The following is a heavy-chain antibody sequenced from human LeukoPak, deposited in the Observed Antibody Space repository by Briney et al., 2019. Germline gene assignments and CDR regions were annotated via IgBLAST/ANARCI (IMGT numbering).Heavy chain of an antibody. CDR1: GFTFSSYS. D-gene: IGHD6-13*01. CDR2: ISSSSSTI. CDR3: ARDDGSSWYNFDY. J-gene: IGHJ4*02. Sequence: AGGSLRLSCAASGFTFSSYSMNWVRQAPGKGLEWVSYISSSSSTIYYADSVKGRFTISRDNARNSLYLQMNSLRAEDTAVYYCARDDGSSWYNFDYWGQGTRVTVSS. V-gene: IGHV3-48*01.